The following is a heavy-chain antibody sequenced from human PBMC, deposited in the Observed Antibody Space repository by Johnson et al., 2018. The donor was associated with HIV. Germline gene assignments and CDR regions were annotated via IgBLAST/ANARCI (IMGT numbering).Heavy chain of an antibody. CDR1: GFTFDDYA. J-gene: IGHJ3*02. CDR3: ARVLRWSKAVDS. Sequence: VQLVESGGGLVQSGRSLRLSCAASGFTFDDYAMHWVRQAPGKGLEWVSGISWNSGSIGCADSVKGRFTISSDNAKNSLYLQMNSLRAEDTALYYCARVLRWSKAVDSWGQGTMGTVSS. D-gene: IGHD3-3*01. CDR2: ISWNSGSI. V-gene: IGHV3-9*01.